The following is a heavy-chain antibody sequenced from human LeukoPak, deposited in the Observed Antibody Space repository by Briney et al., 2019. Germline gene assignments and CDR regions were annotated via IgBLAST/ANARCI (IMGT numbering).Heavy chain of an antibody. J-gene: IGHJ4*02. Sequence: GGSLRLSCAASGFTFSSYDMHWVRQAPGKGLEWVAVISYDGSNKYYGDSVKGRFTISRDNSKNTLYLKMNSLRAEDTAVYYCAKEGSNGDFDYWGQGTLVTVSS. D-gene: IGHD1-26*01. CDR2: ISYDGSNK. V-gene: IGHV3-30*18. CDR3: AKEGSNGDFDY. CDR1: GFTFSSYD.